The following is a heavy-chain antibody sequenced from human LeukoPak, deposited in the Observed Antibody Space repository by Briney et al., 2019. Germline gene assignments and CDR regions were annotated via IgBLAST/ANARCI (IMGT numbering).Heavy chain of an antibody. J-gene: IGHJ4*02. CDR3: ARDRRGYTYAYDH. V-gene: IGHV1-2*02. CDR2: INPNSGET. CDR1: GYTFNANY. D-gene: IGHD5-18*01. Sequence: ASVKVSCKASGYTFNANYIHWVRQAPGQGLEWMGWINPNSGETNYSQKFQGRVIVTRDTSISTAYMELNRLTSDDTAVYYRARDRRGYTYAYDHWGQGTLVTVSS.